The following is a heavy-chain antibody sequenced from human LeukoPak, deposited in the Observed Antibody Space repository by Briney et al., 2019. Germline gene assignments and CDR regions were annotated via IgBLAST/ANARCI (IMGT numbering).Heavy chain of an antibody. CDR1: GFTFSSYA. Sequence: GGSLRLSCAASGFTFSSYAMSWVRQAPGKGLEWVSAISGSGGSTYYADSVKGRFTISRDNAKNTLYLQMNSLRAEDTAVYYCARDGDDSSGCWISWGQGTLVTVSS. CDR3: ARDGDDSSGCWIS. V-gene: IGHV3-23*01. CDR2: ISGSGGST. J-gene: IGHJ5*02. D-gene: IGHD3-22*01.